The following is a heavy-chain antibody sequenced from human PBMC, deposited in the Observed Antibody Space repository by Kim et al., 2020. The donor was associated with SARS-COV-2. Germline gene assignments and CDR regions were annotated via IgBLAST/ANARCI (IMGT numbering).Heavy chain of an antibody. CDR1: GFTFSNYA. CDR3: AKLRCSSCDVLYLYY. J-gene: IGHJ4*01. V-gene: IGHV3-23*01. CDR2: IWGSGVPI. Sequence: GGSLRLSCAASGFTFSNYAMNWVRQAPGKGLEWVAFIWGSGVPIFYADSVKGRFTISRDNSKNTVYLQMNSLRAEDTAVYYCAKLRCSSCDVLYLYYWG. D-gene: IGHD6-13*01.